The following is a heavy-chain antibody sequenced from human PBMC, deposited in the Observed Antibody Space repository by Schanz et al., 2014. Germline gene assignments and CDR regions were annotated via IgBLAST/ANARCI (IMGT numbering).Heavy chain of an antibody. CDR2: IIPILGIA. CDR1: GYTFTSYG. Sequence: QILLVQPGPEVKKPGASVKVSCKASGYTFTSYGIKWVRQAPGQGLEWMGRIIPILGIANYAQKFQGRVTITADKSTFTAYMDVSSLRSEDTAVYYCASSGAGYSSSWDFDYWGQGTLVTVSS. D-gene: IGHD6-13*01. V-gene: IGHV1-69*02. J-gene: IGHJ4*02. CDR3: ASSGAGYSSSWDFDY.